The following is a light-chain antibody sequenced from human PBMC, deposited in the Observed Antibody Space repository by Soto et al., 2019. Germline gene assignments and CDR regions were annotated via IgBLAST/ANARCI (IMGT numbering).Light chain of an antibody. V-gene: IGKV3-11*01. CDR1: QSVSSY. CDR3: QQRSNWPRYT. Sequence: EIVLTQSPATLPLSPGERATLSCRASQSVSSYLAWYQQKPGQAPRLVIHDASNRANGIPARFSGSGSGTDFTLTISILEPEDFAIYYCQQRSNWPRYTFGQGTKLEIK. J-gene: IGKJ2*01. CDR2: DAS.